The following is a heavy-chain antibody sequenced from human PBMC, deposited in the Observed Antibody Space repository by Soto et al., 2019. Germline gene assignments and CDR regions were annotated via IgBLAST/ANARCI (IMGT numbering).Heavy chain of an antibody. V-gene: IGHV5-51*01. D-gene: IGHD6-13*01. CDR2: TYPGDSDT. Sequence: LGESLKISCTGSGYSFTGYWIGWVRQMPGKGLEWMGITYPGDSDTRYSPSFQGRVTISADKSINTAYLQWSSLKASDPAMYYCVPQQKLPCVNYWGQGTLVTVSS. J-gene: IGHJ4*02. CDR1: GYSFTGYW. CDR3: VPQQKLPCVNY.